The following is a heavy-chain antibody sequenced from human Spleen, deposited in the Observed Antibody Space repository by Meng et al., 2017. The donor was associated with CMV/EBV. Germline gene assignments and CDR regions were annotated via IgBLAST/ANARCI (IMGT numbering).Heavy chain of an antibody. D-gene: IGHD2-21*02. V-gene: IGHV3-48*03. Sequence: GESLKISCAASGFTFSSYEMNWVRQAPGKGLEWVSYISSSGSTIYYADSVKGRFSISRDNSRNTLFLQMNDLRTEDTAAYFCARSLCGGDCYYFDYWGQGTLVTVSS. J-gene: IGHJ4*02. CDR3: ARSLCGGDCYYFDY. CDR1: GFTFSSYE. CDR2: ISSSGSTI.